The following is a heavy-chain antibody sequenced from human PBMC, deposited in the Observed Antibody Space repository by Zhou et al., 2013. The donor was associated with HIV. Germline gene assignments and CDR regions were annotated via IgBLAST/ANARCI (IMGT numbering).Heavy chain of an antibody. J-gene: IGHJ6*03. CDR2: IIPIFGTA. V-gene: IGHV1-69*05. D-gene: IGHD2-2*01. Sequence: QVQLVQSGAEVKKPGSSVKVSCKASGGTFSSYAISWVRQAPGQGLEWMGGIIPIFGTANYAQKFQGRVTITTDESTSTAYMELSSLRSEDTAVYYCARAVSIKRVPAATSYYYYMDVWGKGTTVTVSS. CDR3: ARAVSIKRVPAATSYYYYMDV. CDR1: GGTFSSYA.